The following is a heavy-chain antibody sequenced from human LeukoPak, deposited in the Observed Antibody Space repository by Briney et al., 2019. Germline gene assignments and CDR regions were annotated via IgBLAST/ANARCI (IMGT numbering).Heavy chain of an antibody. Sequence: PGGSLRLSCAASGFTFSSYSMNWVRQAPGKGLEWVSSISSSSSYIYYADSVKGRFTISGDNAKNSLYLQMNSLRAEDTAVYYCARDMNDFWSGYQNAFDIWGQGTMVTVSS. V-gene: IGHV3-21*01. J-gene: IGHJ3*02. D-gene: IGHD3-3*01. CDR1: GFTFSSYS. CDR3: ARDMNDFWSGYQNAFDI. CDR2: ISSSSSYI.